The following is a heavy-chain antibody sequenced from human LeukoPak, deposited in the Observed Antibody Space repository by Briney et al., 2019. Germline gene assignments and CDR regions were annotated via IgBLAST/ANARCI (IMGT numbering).Heavy chain of an antibody. Sequence: GASVKVSCKASGYTFTGYYMHWVRQAPGQGLEWMGWINPNSGGTNYAQKFQGRVTMTRDTSISTAYMELSRLRSDDTAVYYCARRGPSSSSLSYSHVEQLVPFDYWGQGTLVTVSS. J-gene: IGHJ4*02. D-gene: IGHD6-6*01. CDR1: GYTFTGYY. CDR3: ARRGPSSSSLSYSHVEQLVPFDY. CDR2: INPNSGGT. V-gene: IGHV1-2*02.